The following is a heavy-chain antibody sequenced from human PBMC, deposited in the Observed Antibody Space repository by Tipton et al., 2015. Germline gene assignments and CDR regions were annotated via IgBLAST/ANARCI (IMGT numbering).Heavy chain of an antibody. D-gene: IGHD5-12*01. CDR2: IYYSGST. J-gene: IGHJ5*02. Sequence: LRLSCTVSGDSISSGDYYWSWIRQPPGKGLEWIGYIYYSGSTYYNPSLKSRLNISVDTSKNQFSLKLSSVTAADTAVYYCAREKGYRGWFDPWGQGTLVTVSS. V-gene: IGHV4-30-4*01. CDR3: AREKGYRGWFDP. CDR1: GDSISSGDYY.